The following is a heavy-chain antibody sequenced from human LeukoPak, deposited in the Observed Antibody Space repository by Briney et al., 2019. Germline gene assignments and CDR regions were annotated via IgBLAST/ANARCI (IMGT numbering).Heavy chain of an antibody. CDR1: GFTFSSYA. CDR2: ISSDGSNK. V-gene: IGHV3-30*04. CDR3: ATSSYGGNFGLFDY. Sequence: GGSLRLSCAASGFTFSSYAMHWVRQAPGKGLEWVAVISSDGSNKYYTDSVKGRFTISRDNAKNTLYLQMNSLRAEDTSVYYCATSSYGGNFGLFDYWGQGILVTVSS. J-gene: IGHJ4*02. D-gene: IGHD4-23*01.